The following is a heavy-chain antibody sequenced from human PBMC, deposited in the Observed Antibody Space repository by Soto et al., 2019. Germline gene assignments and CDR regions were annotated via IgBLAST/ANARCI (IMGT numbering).Heavy chain of an antibody. CDR2: IDSSGGST. CDR3: ARRLRGAPVTYFDY. V-gene: IGHV3-23*01. Sequence: EVQLLESGGGLVQAGGSLRLSCAASGFTFSSYAMGWVRQAPGQGLEWVSSIDSSGGSTYYADSVKGRFTMSRDKSMNALYRQMNSLRAEVTAVYYCARRLRGAPVTYFDYWGQGTLVTVSS. CDR1: GFTFSSYA. D-gene: IGHD4-17*01. J-gene: IGHJ4*01.